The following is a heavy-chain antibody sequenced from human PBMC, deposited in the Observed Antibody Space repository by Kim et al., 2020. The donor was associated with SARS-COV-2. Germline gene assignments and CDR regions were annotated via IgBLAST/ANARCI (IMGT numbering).Heavy chain of an antibody. V-gene: IGHV3-48*03. CDR1: GFTFSSYE. Sequence: GGSLRLSCAASGFTFSSYEMNWVRQAPGKGLEWVSYISSSGSTIYYADSVKGRFTISRDNAKNSLYLQMNSLRAEDTAVYYCARDRRLRYFDWLSDYYGMDVWGQGTTVTVSS. CDR3: ARDRRLRYFDWLSDYYGMDV. J-gene: IGHJ6*02. D-gene: IGHD3-9*01. CDR2: ISSSGSTI.